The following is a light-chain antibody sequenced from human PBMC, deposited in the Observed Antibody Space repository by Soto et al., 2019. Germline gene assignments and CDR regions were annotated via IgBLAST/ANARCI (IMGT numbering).Light chain of an antibody. CDR1: QSIDSW. Sequence: DIQMTQSPSTLSASVGDRVTITCRASQSIDSWLAWYQQKPGKAPKLLIFDASNFASGVPSRFSGSGSGTEFTLTISSLQPDDFATYYCQQYDTSPRTFGQGTKVDVK. CDR2: DAS. V-gene: IGKV1-5*01. J-gene: IGKJ1*01. CDR3: QQYDTSPRT.